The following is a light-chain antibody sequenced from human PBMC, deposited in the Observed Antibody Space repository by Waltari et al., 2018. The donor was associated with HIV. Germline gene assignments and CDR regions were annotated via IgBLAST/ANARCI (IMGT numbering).Light chain of an antibody. CDR2: DAS. V-gene: IGKV3-20*01. J-gene: IGKJ2*01. CDR1: QSVSSY. Sequence: EIVLTQSPGTLSLSPGERATLSCRASQSVSSYLAWYQQKPGQAPRLLIYDASSRAIGIPDRFSGSGSGTDFTLTISRLEPEDFEVYYCQQYVNSPDTFGQGTKLEIK. CDR3: QQYVNSPDT.